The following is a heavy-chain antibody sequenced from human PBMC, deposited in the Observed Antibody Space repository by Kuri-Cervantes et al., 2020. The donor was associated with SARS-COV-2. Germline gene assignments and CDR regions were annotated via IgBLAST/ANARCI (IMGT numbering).Heavy chain of an antibody. Sequence: GGSLRLSCAASGFTFSSYGMHWVRQAPGKGLEWVSVVSGSGHVTSYADSVKGRFTISRDNSKNTLYLQMNSLRAEDTALYYCAAVGAAGTAGFDYWGQGTLVTVSS. J-gene: IGHJ4*02. D-gene: IGHD1-26*01. CDR3: AAVGAAGTAGFDY. CDR1: GFTFSSYG. V-gene: IGHV3-NL1*01. CDR2: VSGSGHVT.